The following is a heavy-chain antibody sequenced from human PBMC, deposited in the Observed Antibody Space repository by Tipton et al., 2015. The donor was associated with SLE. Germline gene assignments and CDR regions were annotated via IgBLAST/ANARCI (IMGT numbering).Heavy chain of an antibody. J-gene: IGHJ3*02. D-gene: IGHD2-15*01. Sequence: SLRLSCAASGFTFSSYAMHWVRQAPGKGLEWVAVISYDGSNKYYADSVKGRFTISRDNAKNSLYLQMNSLRAEDTAVYYCARDLRLPLRFKYCSGGSCGDAFDIWGQGTMVTVSS. V-gene: IGHV3-30-3*01. CDR3: ARDLRLPLRFKYCSGGSCGDAFDI. CDR2: ISYDGSNK. CDR1: GFTFSSYA.